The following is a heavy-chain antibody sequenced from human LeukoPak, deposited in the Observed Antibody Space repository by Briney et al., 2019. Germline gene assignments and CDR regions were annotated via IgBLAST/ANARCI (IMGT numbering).Heavy chain of an antibody. CDR2: ISYDGTNK. Sequence: PGRSLRLSCAASGFTFSSYGMHWVRQAPGKGLEWVAAISYDGTNKNDADSVKGRFTISRDNSKNTLYLQMNSLRAEDTAVYYCAKEGTGIHFDYWGQGTLVTVSS. CDR1: GFTFSSYG. V-gene: IGHV3-30*18. J-gene: IGHJ4*02. D-gene: IGHD1-1*01. CDR3: AKEGTGIHFDY.